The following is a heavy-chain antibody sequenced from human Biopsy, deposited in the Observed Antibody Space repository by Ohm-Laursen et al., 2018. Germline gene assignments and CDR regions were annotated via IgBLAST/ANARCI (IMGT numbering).Heavy chain of an antibody. Sequence: SDTLSLTCTVSRVSISNYYWTWIRQPPGKGLEWIASIYYGGTTHYNASLQGRFTISVDQPKNQFSLRLTSVTAADPAVYYCSKRDLSGTSPVWGQGTTVTVSS. V-gene: IGHV4-39*01. CDR2: IYYGGTT. J-gene: IGHJ6*02. CDR1: RVSISNYY. D-gene: IGHD1-26*01. CDR3: SKRDLSGTSPV.